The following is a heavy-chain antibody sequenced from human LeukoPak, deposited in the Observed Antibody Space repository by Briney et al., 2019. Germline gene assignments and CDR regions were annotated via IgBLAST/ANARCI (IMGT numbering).Heavy chain of an antibody. V-gene: IGHV3-23*01. Sequence: GGSLRLSCAASGFTFSTFAMSWVRQAPGKGLEWVSALSASGGTTFYADSVKGRFTISRDNSKSTLYLQMNSLRAEDTAVYYCAKARQWLARTFDHWGQGTLVAVSS. CDR1: GFTFSTFA. CDR2: LSASGGTT. D-gene: IGHD6-19*01. CDR3: AKARQWLARTFDH. J-gene: IGHJ4*02.